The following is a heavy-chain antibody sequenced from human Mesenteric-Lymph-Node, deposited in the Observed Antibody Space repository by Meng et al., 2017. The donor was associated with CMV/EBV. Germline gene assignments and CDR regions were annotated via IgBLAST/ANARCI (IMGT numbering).Heavy chain of an antibody. J-gene: IGHJ6*02. CDR3: ARGWEVIYYYYYGMDV. CDR2: VFYDGT. V-gene: IGHV4-59*01. Sequence: SETLSLTCTVSGGSISRYYWSWIRQPPGKGLEWIGYVFYDGTDYNPSLKSRVTISLDTSKNHFSLKLSSVTAADTAVYYCARGWEVIYYYYYGMDVWGQGTTVTVSS. CDR1: GGSISRYY. D-gene: IGHD1-26*01.